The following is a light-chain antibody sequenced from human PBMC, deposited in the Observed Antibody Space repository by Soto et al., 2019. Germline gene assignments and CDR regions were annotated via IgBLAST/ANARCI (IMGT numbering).Light chain of an antibody. Sequence: EIVLTQSPVTLSLSPGERATLSCRGGQSVSSYLAWYQQKPVQAPRLLXYDASNRATGIPARFSGGGSGTDFTLTIDNLEPEDFAIYYCQQRSNWHPITFGQGTRLEIK. J-gene: IGKJ5*01. V-gene: IGKV3-11*01. CDR1: QSVSSY. CDR3: QQRSNWHPIT. CDR2: DAS.